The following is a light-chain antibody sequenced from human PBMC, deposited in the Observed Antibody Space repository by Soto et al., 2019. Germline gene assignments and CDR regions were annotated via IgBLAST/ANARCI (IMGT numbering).Light chain of an antibody. J-gene: IGLJ2*01. CDR3: SSYTSSSTLI. CDR1: SSDVGGYNY. CDR2: DVG. Sequence: QSALTQPASVSGSPGQSITISSTGTSSDVGGYNYVSWYQQYPGKAPKLMIYDVGIRPSGISNRFSVSKSGNTASLTISGLQAEDEADYYCSSYTSSSTLIFGGGTKLTVL. V-gene: IGLV2-14*03.